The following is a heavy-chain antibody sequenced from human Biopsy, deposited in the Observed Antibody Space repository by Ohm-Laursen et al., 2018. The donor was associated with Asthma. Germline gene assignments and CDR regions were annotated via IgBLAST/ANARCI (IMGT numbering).Heavy chain of an antibody. CDR2: IYYIGTT. CDR1: SGSGGYMRSGNYY. Sequence: TLSLTCSLSSGSGGYMRSGNYYWGWIRQPPGKGLEWIGSIYYIGTTYYNPSLECRVTVSANTSKNQFSLKLTSVTAADTAVYYCVRGSSSWHHGPFHYYYGLDVWGQGTTATVSS. V-gene: IGHV4-39*01. CDR3: VRGSSSWHHGPFHYYYGLDV. D-gene: IGHD6-13*01. J-gene: IGHJ6*02.